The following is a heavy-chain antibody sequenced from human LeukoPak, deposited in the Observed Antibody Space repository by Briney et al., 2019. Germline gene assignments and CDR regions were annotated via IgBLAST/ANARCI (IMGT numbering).Heavy chain of an antibody. CDR3: ARGPEVLRHFDWLLHTSFDY. J-gene: IGHJ4*02. Sequence: SVKVSCKASGGTFSSYAISWVRQAPGQGLEWMGGIIPIFGTANYAQKFQGRVTITTDESTSTAYMELSSLRSEDTAVYYCARGPEVLRHFDWLLHTSFDYWGQGTLVTVSS. CDR1: GGTFSSYA. D-gene: IGHD3-9*01. CDR2: IIPIFGTA. V-gene: IGHV1-69*05.